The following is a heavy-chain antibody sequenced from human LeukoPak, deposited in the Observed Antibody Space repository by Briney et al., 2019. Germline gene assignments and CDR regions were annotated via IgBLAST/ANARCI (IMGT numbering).Heavy chain of an antibody. CDR1: SGSFSGYY. J-gene: IGHJ4*02. CDR2: INDSGSV. Sequence: SETLSLTCAVYSGSFSGYYWSWIRQPPGKGLEWIGEINDSGSVNCNPSLKNRVSLSVDTSKNQFSLRLSSVAAADTAVYYCARRLVDSGASQVSDNWGQGTLVTVSS. CDR3: ARRLVDSGASQVSDN. V-gene: IGHV4-34*01. D-gene: IGHD2-15*01.